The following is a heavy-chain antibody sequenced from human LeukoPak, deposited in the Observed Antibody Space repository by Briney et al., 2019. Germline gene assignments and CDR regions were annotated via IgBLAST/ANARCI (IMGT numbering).Heavy chain of an antibody. CDR1: GYTFTSYG. CDR2: ISAYNGNT. V-gene: IGHV1-18*01. CDR3: ARRGSGTDPWVDWFDP. J-gene: IGHJ5*02. Sequence: ASVKVSCKASGYTFTSYGISWVRQAPGQGLEWMGWISAYNGNTNYAQKLQGRVTMTTDTSTSTAYMELRSLRSDDTAVYYCARRGSGTDPWVDWFDPWGQGTLVTVSS. D-gene: IGHD3-10*01.